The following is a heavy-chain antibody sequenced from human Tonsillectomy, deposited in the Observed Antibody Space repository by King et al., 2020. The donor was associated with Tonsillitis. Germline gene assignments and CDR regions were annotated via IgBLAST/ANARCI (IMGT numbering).Heavy chain of an antibody. V-gene: IGHV3-33*08. Sequence: QVQLVESGGGVVQPGTSLRLSCAASGFTFSSFGFHWVRQAPGKGLEWVAVIWFDGSNKYYADSVKGRFTISRDKSKNTLYLQMNSLRAEDTAVYYCVRDDTSRAYCGGDCDYFDYWGQGTLVTVSS. J-gene: IGHJ4*02. CDR2: IWFDGSNK. D-gene: IGHD2-21*02. CDR1: GFTFSSFG. CDR3: VRDDTSRAYCGGDCDYFDY.